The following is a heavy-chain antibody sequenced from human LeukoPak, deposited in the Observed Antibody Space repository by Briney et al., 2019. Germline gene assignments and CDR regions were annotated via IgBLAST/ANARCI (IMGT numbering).Heavy chain of an antibody. J-gene: IGHJ4*02. V-gene: IGHV4-34*01. CDR1: GGSFSVYY. CDR3: ARPSSSGSYYY. Sequence: SETLSLTCAVYGGSFSVYYWSWIRQPPGKGLEWIGEINHSGSTNYNPSLKSRVTISVDTSKNQLSLRLSSVTAADTAVYYCARPSSSGSYYYWGQGTLVTVS. CDR2: INHSGST. D-gene: IGHD1-26*01.